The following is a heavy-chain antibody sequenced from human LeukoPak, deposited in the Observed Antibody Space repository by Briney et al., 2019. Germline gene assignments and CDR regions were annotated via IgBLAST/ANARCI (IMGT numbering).Heavy chain of an antibody. CDR3: ARAKSSSGWYSDAFDI. V-gene: IGHV3-21*04. CDR2: ISSSSSYI. CDR1: GFTFSSYS. Sequence: GGSLRLSCAASGFTFSSYSMNWVRQAPGKGLEWVSSISSSSSYIYYADSVKGRFTISRDNAKNSLYLQMNSLRAEDTALYYGARAKSSSGWYSDAFDIWGQGTMVTVSA. D-gene: IGHD6-19*01. J-gene: IGHJ3*02.